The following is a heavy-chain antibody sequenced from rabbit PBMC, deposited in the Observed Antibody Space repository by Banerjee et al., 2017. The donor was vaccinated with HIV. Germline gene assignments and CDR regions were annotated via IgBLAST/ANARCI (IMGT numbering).Heavy chain of an antibody. CDR2: IYPGFGIT. D-gene: IGHD1-1*01. Sequence: QEHLVESGGGLVQPEGSLTLTCTASGFSFSGSYYMCWVRQAPGKGLEWIAYIYPGFGITSYANSVRGRLTISSDNAQNTVFLQMTSLTASDTATYFCARDLIASSSGYYGLWGPGTLVTVS. J-gene: IGHJ4*01. CDR3: ARDLIASSSGYYGL. V-gene: IGHV1S45*01. CDR1: GFSFSGSYY.